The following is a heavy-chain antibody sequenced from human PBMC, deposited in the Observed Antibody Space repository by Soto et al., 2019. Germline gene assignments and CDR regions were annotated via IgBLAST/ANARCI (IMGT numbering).Heavy chain of an antibody. V-gene: IGHV1-69*02. Sequence: QVQLVQSGAEVKKPGSSVKVSCKASVGTVSIYTISWVRQAPGQGLEWMGRIIPILGIANYAQKFQGRVTITGDKSTSTAYMELRSLRSEDTAVYYCARGGPTMVRGVIITNEYCQHWGQGTLVTVSS. CDR3: ARGGPTMVRGVIITNEYCQH. D-gene: IGHD3-10*01. J-gene: IGHJ1*01. CDR2: IIPILGIA. CDR1: VGTVSIYT.